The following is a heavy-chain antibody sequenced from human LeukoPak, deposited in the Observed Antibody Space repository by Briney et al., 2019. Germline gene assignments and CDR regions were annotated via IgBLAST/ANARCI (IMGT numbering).Heavy chain of an antibody. CDR3: AKGGDSSGYYLDY. D-gene: IGHD3-22*01. CDR2: ISYDGSIK. CDR1: GFTFSSYG. Sequence: PGRSLRLSCAASGFTFSSYGMHWVRRAPGKGLEWVAVISYDGSIKYYADSVKGRFTISRDNSKNTLYLQMNSLRAEDTAVYYCAKGGDSSGYYLDYWGQGTLVTVSS. V-gene: IGHV3-30*18. J-gene: IGHJ4*02.